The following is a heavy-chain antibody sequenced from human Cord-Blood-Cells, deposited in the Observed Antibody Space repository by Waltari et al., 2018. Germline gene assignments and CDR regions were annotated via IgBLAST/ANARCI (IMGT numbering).Heavy chain of an antibody. CDR2: IYYSGRT. CDR3: ARQGGWDAFDI. V-gene: IGHV4-39*07. Sequence: QLQLQESGPGLVKPSETLSLTCTVSGGSISSSSYYWGWIRQPPGKGLEWIGSIYYSGRTSDNPSHKSLVTMSVDTSKNQFSLKLSSVAAADTAVYYCARQGGWDAFDIWGQGTMVTVSS. CDR1: GGSISSSSYY. D-gene: IGHD3-16*01. J-gene: IGHJ3*02.